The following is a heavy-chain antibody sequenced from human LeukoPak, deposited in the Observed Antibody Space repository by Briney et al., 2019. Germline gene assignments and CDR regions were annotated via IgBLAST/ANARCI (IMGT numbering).Heavy chain of an antibody. V-gene: IGHV3-7*03. CDR2: INVDGTAE. CDR1: GFIFSTIY. Sequence: GGSLRLSCAASGFIFSTIYMSWVRQTPGQGLEWVANINVDGTAEYYVDSVKGRFTISRDNANNSLYLQMNSLRAEDTAVYYCARDPYRFAFDIWGQGTVVLVSS. CDR3: ARDPYRFAFDI. J-gene: IGHJ3*02. D-gene: IGHD1-26*01.